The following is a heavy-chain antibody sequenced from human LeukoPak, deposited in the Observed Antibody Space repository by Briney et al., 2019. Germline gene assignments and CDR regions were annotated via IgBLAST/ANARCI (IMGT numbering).Heavy chain of an antibody. CDR1: GGSFSGYY. D-gene: IGHD2-15*01. J-gene: IGHJ4*02. CDR2: INHSGST. CDR3: ARGPPYCSGGSCYFDY. V-gene: IGHV4-34*01. Sequence: SETLSLTCAVYGGSFSGYYWSWIRQPPGKGLEWIGEINHSGSTNYNPSLKSRVTISVDTSKNQFSLKLSSVTAADPALYYCARGPPYCSGGSCYFDYWGQGTLVTVSS.